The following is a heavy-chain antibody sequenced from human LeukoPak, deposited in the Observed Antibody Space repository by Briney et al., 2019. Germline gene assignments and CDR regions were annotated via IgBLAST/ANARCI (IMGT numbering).Heavy chain of an antibody. CDR3: ARDRWEFVLQGIFDY. J-gene: IGHJ4*02. CDR2: ISYHGSNE. V-gene: IGHV3-30*04. D-gene: IGHD1-26*01. CDR1: GFTFRSFA. Sequence: PGRSLRLSCAASGFTFRSFAMHWVRQAPGKGLEWVAVISYHGSNEYYADSVKGRFTISRDNSNNTLYLQMNGLRPEDTAVYYCARDRWEFVLQGIFDYWGQGTLVTVSS.